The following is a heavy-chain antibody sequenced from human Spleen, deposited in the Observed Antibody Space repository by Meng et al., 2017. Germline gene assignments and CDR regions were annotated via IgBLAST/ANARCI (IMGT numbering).Heavy chain of an antibody. V-gene: IGHV3-23*01. CDR3: ARGGYGSGRSPLFFFDI. CDR2: ISGGGRST. J-gene: IGHJ3*02. Sequence: GESLKISCAASGFTFSTYALSWVRQAPGKGLEWVSAISGGGRSTYYADSVKGRFTISRDNSNNTLYLQMNSLRAEDTAVYYCARGGYGSGRSPLFFFDIWGPGTMVTVSS. D-gene: IGHD6-19*01. CDR1: GFTFSTYA.